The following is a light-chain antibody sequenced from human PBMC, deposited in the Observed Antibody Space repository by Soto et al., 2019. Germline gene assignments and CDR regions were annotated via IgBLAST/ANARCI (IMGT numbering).Light chain of an antibody. CDR2: WAS. V-gene: IGKV4-1*01. CDR3: QQYYTSPIT. Sequence: DIVMAQSPDSLAVSLGERATINCKSTRSVLYSSNNKNYLAWYQQKVGQPPKLLIYWASTRESGVPDRFSGSGSGTDFTLTISSLRAEDVAVYYCQQYYTSPITFGQGTRLEIK. J-gene: IGKJ5*01. CDR1: RSVLYSSNNKNY.